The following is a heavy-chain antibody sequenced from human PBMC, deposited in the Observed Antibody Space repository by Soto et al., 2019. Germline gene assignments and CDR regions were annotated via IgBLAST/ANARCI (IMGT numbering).Heavy chain of an antibody. V-gene: IGHV1-24*01. CDR3: ATTTYSYVLSY. CDR1: GYTITEYS. Sequence: ASVKVFCKFSGYTITEYSIHWVLQAPGKGLEWMGGFDPEDGETIYAQKFQGRVTMTEDTSTDTAYMELSSLRSDDTAVYYCATTTYSYVLSYWGQGTLVTVSS. D-gene: IGHD5-18*01. J-gene: IGHJ4*02. CDR2: FDPEDGET.